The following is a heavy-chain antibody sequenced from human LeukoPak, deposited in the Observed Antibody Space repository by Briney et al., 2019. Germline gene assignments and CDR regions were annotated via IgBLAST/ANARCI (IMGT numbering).Heavy chain of an antibody. CDR3: ARRSGGYRG. V-gene: IGHV4-34*01. CDR1: GGSFSGYY. J-gene: IGHJ4*02. Sequence: SETLSLTCAVYGGSFSGYYWSWIRQPPGKGLEWIGEINHSGSTNYNPSLKSRVTISVDTSKNQFSLKLSSVTAADTAVYYCARRSGGYRGWGQGTLVTVSS. D-gene: IGHD3-22*01. CDR2: INHSGST.